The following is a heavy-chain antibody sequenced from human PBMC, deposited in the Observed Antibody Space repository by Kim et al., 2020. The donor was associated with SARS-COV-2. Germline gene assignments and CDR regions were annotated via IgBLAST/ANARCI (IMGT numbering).Heavy chain of an antibody. CDR3: WNYYDSSGYYPVDY. D-gene: IGHD3-22*01. Sequence: NPSLKSRVTIYVDTSKNQFSLQLSSVTAAGTAVYYCWNYYDSSGYYPVDYWGQGTLVTVSS. V-gene: IGHV4-39*01. J-gene: IGHJ4*02.